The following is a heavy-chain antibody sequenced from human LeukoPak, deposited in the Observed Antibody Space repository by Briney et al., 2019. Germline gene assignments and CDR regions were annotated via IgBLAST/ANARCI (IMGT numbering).Heavy chain of an antibody. CDR3: ATYRQVLLPFES. J-gene: IGHJ4*02. CDR1: GFTFSTFA. D-gene: IGHD5-18*01. Sequence: GGSLRLSCAASGFTFSTFAMIWVRQPPGKGLEWVSSIFPSGGEIHYADSVRGRFTISRDNSRSILSLQMNSLRAEDTAIYYCATYRQVLLPFESWGQGTLVTVSS. CDR2: IFPSGGEI. V-gene: IGHV3-23*01.